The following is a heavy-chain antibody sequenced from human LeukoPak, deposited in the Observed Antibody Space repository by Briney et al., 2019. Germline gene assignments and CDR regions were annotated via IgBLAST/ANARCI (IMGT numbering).Heavy chain of an antibody. CDR2: MNPNSGNT. CDR1: GYTFTSYD. Sequence: ASVKVSCKASGYTFTSYDINWVRQATGQKLEWMGWMNPNSGNTGYAQNFQGRVTMTRNTSISTAYMELSSLRSEDTAVYYCARDRHSCGDYYYYYGMDVWGQGTTVTVSS. D-gene: IGHD5-18*01. CDR3: ARDRHSCGDYYYYYGMDV. V-gene: IGHV1-8*01. J-gene: IGHJ6*02.